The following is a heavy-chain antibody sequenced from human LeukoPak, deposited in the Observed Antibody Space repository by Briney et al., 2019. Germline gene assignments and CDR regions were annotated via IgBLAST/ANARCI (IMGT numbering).Heavy chain of an antibody. D-gene: IGHD3-9*01. CDR2: ISSDGSTT. V-gene: IGHV3-74*01. J-gene: IGHJ4*02. CDR3: ARVKYFDYYFDY. CDR1: GFTLSSYW. Sequence: AGGSLRLSCAASGFTLSSYWMHWVRKAPGEGLVWVSRISSDGSTTNYADSAKGRFTISRDNAKNTLYLQMNSLRAEDTAVYYCARVKYFDYYFDYWGQGTLVTVSS.